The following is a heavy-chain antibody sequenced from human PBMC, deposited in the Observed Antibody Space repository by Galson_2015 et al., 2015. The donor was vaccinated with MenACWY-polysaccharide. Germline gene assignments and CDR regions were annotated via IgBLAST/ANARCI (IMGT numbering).Heavy chain of an antibody. D-gene: IGHD6-13*01. CDR2: INPNDGGT. Sequence: SVKVSCKASGYTFTDYYIHWVRQAPGQGLEWMGWINPNDGGTNYAQKFQGLVTMTRDTSITTAYMELTRLISDDTAVYYCARARQEQLVDELGDYWGQGTLVTVSS. V-gene: IGHV1-2*04. CDR3: ARARQEQLVDELGDY. J-gene: IGHJ4*02. CDR1: GYTFTDYY.